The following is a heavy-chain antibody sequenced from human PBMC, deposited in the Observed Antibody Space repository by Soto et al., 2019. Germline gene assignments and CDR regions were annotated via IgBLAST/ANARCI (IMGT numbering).Heavy chain of an antibody. Sequence: TSETLSLTCTVSGGSISSSSYYWGWVRQAPGKGLEWIGRIDHSGTTNYNPSLNSRVTISLDRSKNQFSLRLSSVAAADTAVYFCARGKFYAFDIWGQGTMVTVSS. CDR2: IDHSGTT. CDR1: GGSISSSSYY. CDR3: ARGKFYAFDI. V-gene: IGHV4-39*07. J-gene: IGHJ3*02.